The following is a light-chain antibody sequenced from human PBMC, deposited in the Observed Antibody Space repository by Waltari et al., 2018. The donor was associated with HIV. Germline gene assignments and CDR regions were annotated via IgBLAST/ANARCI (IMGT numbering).Light chain of an antibody. J-gene: IGLJ3*02. CDR3: QTWVTGILV. V-gene: IGLV4-69*01. CDR2: VNSDGSH. Sequence: QLVLSQSPSASASLGASVKLTCTLSSGHTSYAIAWHPQQPEKGPQDLMKVNSDGSHTKGDGIPDRFSGSSAGAERYLTISSLQSEDEADYYCQTWVTGILVFGGGTKLTVL. CDR1: SGHTSYA.